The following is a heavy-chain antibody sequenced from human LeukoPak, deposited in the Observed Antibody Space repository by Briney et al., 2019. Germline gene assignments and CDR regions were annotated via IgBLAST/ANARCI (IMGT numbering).Heavy chain of an antibody. J-gene: IGHJ4*02. CDR3: AKAAGIFGVVSLFDY. D-gene: IGHD3-3*01. CDR2: ISSSGSYI. Sequence: GGSLRLSCAASRFTFSSYSMNWVRQAPGKGLEWVSSISSSGSYIYYADSVKGRFTISRDNSKNTLYLQMNSLRAEDTAVYYCAKAAGIFGVVSLFDYWGQGTLVTVSS. V-gene: IGHV3-21*01. CDR1: RFTFSSYS.